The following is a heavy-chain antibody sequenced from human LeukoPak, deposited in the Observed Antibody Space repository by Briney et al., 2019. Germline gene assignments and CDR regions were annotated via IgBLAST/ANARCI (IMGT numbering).Heavy chain of an antibody. CDR3: ARGNNWNDIDY. CDR2: ISYDGSNK. J-gene: IGHJ4*02. Sequence: GGSLRLSCAASGFTFSSYAMHWVRQDPGKGLEWVAVISYDGSNKYYADSVKGRFTISRDNSKNTLYLQMNSLRAEDTAVYYCARGNNWNDIDYWGQGTLVTVSS. CDR1: GFTFSSYA. D-gene: IGHD1-1*01. V-gene: IGHV3-30*04.